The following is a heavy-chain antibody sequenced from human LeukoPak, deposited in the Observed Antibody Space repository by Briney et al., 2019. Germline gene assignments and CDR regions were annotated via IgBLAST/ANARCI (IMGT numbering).Heavy chain of an antibody. CDR2: ISAYNGNT. CDR1: GYTFTDYY. CDR3: ARDGYYYGSGSYYNVGY. Sequence: ASVKVSCKASGYTFTDYYMHWVRQAPGQGLEWMGWISAYNGNTNYAQKLQGRVTMTTDTSTSTAYMELRSLRSDDTAVYYCARDGYYYGSGSYYNVGYWGQETLVTVSS. V-gene: IGHV1-18*04. J-gene: IGHJ4*02. D-gene: IGHD3-10*01.